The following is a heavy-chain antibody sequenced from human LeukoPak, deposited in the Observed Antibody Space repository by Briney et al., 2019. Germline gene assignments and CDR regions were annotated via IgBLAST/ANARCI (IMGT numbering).Heavy chain of an antibody. J-gene: IGHJ5*02. V-gene: IGHV1-8*01. CDR1: GYTFTSYD. CDR2: MNPNSGNT. D-gene: IGHD3-10*01. Sequence: ASVKVSCKASGYTFTSYDINWVRQATGQGLEWMGWMNPNSGNTGYAQKFQGRVTMTRNSSKSTAYMELSSLRSEDTAVYYCARGRGFGELLPNWFDPWGQGTLVTVSS. CDR3: ARGRGFGELLPNWFDP.